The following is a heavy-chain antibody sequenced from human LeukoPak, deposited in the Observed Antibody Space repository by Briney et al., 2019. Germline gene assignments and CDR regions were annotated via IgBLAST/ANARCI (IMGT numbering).Heavy chain of an antibody. CDR2: IYHSGST. CDR3: ARDPYSSSWYPQPVFDY. D-gene: IGHD6-13*01. J-gene: IGHJ4*02. V-gene: IGHV4-38-2*02. CDR1: GYSISSGYY. Sequence: SETLSLTCTVSGYSISSGYYWGWIRQPPGKGLEWIGSIYHSGSTYYNPSLKSRVTISVDTSKNQFSLKLSSVTAADTAVYYCARDPYSSSWYPQPVFDYWGQGTLVTVSS.